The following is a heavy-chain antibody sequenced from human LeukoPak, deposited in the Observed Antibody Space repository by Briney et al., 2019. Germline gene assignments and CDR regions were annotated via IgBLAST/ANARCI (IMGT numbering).Heavy chain of an antibody. CDR2: ISDDGSDT. D-gene: IGHD3-16*01. Sequence: PGGSLRLSCAASGLSFSSYSMHWVCQAPGRGLEWVAVISDDGSDTYHAKSVKGGFTISRDNSKNTLYLQMNSLRAEGTAIYYCAKGRGLPWDYFDSCGQGTLVTVSS. CDR3: AKGRGLPWDYFDS. CDR1: GLSFSSYS. J-gene: IGHJ4*02. V-gene: IGHV3-30-3*01.